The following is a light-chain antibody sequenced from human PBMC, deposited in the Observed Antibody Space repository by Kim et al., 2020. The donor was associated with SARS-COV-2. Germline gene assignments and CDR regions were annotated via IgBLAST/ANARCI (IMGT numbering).Light chain of an antibody. Sequence: GALGQTATIPCGGNNIENKNVHWYHQRPGQAPVLVMYRDKKRPSGIPERLSGSNSGNTATLTISRVEAGDEGDYYCQVWDSRTVVFGGGTKLAVL. CDR2: RDK. V-gene: IGLV3-9*01. J-gene: IGLJ2*01. CDR3: QVWDSRTVV. CDR1: NIENKN.